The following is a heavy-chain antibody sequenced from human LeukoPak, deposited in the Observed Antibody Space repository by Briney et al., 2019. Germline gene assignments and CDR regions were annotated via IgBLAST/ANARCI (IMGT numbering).Heavy chain of an antibody. Sequence: ASVKVSCKSSGYTFTSYYMNWVRQAPGQGLEWMGITNPSGGSTSYAQKFRDRVAMTRDTSTSTMYMELSSLTSEDTAVYYCARDGAADGMDVWGQGTTVTVSS. J-gene: IGHJ6*02. CDR1: GYTFTSYY. V-gene: IGHV1-46*01. CDR2: TNPSGGST. D-gene: IGHD2-15*01. CDR3: ARDGAADGMDV.